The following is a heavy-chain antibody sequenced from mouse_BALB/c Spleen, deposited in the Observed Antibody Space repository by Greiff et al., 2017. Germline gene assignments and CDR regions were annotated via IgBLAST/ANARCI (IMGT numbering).Heavy chain of an antibody. D-gene: IGHD2-3*01. CDR3: ARVIYDGYYGFAY. CDR1: GFTFSDYG. J-gene: IGHJ3*01. Sequence: EVKVVESGGGLVQPGGSRKLSCAASGFTFSDYGMAWVRQAPGKGPEWVAFISNLAYSIYYADTVTGRFTISRENAKNTLYLEMSSLRSEDTAMYYCARVIYDGYYGFAYWGQGTLVTVSA. CDR2: ISNLAYSI. V-gene: IGHV5-15*02.